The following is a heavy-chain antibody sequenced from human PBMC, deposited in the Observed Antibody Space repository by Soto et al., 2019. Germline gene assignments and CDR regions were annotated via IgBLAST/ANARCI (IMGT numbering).Heavy chain of an antibody. V-gene: IGHV4-30-2*01. J-gene: IGHJ5*02. Sequence: QLQLQESGPGLVKPSETLSLTCAVSGRPITCGNSYSRAWIRQPPGRGLEWIGYISQTGATSYNPSLKSRVSVSLDKSKNPFSLRLSSVTAADMAVYFCARAVSPYFGTWFDPWGQGTLVTVSS. CDR3: ARAVSPYFGTWFDP. CDR2: ISQTGAT. CDR1: GRPITCGNSYS. D-gene: IGHD3-10*01.